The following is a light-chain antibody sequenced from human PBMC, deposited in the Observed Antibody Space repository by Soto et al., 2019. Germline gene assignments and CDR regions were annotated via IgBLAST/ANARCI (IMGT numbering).Light chain of an antibody. Sequence: QSVLTRPASVSVSPGQSITISCTGTSSDVGSYNLVCWYQQHPGKAPKLMIYEGSKRPSGVSNRFSGSKSGNTASLTISGLQAEDEADYYCCSYAGSSTYVFGTGTKVTVL. J-gene: IGLJ1*01. CDR3: CSYAGSSTYV. CDR1: SSDVGSYNL. CDR2: EGS. V-gene: IGLV2-23*01.